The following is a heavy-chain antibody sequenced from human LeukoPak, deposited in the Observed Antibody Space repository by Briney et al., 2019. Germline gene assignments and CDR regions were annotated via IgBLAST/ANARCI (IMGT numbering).Heavy chain of an antibody. J-gene: IGHJ5*02. CDR1: GGSISNYY. CDR3: ARTRIVGATIWFDP. D-gene: IGHD1-26*01. V-gene: IGHV4-59*01. CDR2: IYYSGST. Sequence: SETLSLTCTVSGGSISNYYWSWIRQPPGKGLEWIGYIYYSGSTNYNPSLKSRVTISVDTSKNQFSLKLSSVTAADTAVYYCARTRIVGATIWFDPWGQGTLVTVSS.